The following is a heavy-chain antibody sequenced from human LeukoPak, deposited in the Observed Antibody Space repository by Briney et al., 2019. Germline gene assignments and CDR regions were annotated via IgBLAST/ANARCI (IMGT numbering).Heavy chain of an antibody. CDR1: GGSISNYF. J-gene: IGHJ3*02. Sequence: SETLSLTCTVSGGSISNYFWSWIRQPPGKELEWIGYIYYTGSTNYNPSLKSRVTISGDTSKRQFSLKLSSVTAADTAVYYCAGEAIAGNAFDIWGQGTLITVSS. V-gene: IGHV4-59*01. CDR3: AGEAIAGNAFDI. D-gene: IGHD1-14*01. CDR2: IYYTGST.